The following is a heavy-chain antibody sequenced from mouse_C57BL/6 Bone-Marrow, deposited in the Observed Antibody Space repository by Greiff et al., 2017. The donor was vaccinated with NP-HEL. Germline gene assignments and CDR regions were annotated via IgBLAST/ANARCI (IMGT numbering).Heavy chain of an antibody. D-gene: IGHD1-1*01. CDR2: ISSGGSYT. CDR3: ARRYYYGSSYGAMDY. Sequence: EVQRVESGGDLVKPGGSLKLSCAASGFTFSSYGMSWVRQTPDKRLEWVATISSGGSYTYYPDSVKGRFTNSRDNAKNTLYLQMSSLKSEDTAMYYCARRYYYGSSYGAMDYWGQGTSVTVSS. CDR1: GFTFSSYG. J-gene: IGHJ4*01. V-gene: IGHV5-6*01.